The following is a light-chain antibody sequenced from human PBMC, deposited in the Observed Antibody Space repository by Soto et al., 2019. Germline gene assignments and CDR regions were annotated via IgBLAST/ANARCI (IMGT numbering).Light chain of an antibody. CDR1: NIGGKS. J-gene: IGLJ1*01. Sequence: SYDLTQPPSVSVAPGQTARITCGGNNIGGKSVHWYQQKPGQAPALVVYDDSDRPSGIPERFSGSNSVNTATLTISRVAAGDEADYYCQVWESGRGVFGTGTKVTVL. CDR3: QVWESGRGV. V-gene: IGLV3-21*02. CDR2: DDS.